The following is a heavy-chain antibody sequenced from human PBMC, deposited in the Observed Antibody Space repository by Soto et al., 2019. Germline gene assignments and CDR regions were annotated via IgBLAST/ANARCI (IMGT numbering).Heavy chain of an antibody. Sequence: QLQLQESGPGLVKPSETLSLTCTVSGGSISSSSYYWGWIRQPPGKGLEWIGSIYYSGSTYYNPSLKSRVTISVDTSKNQFSLKLSSVTAADTAVYYCARRGRHNWFHPWGQGTLVTVSS. CDR2: IYYSGST. D-gene: IGHD5-12*01. CDR1: GGSISSSSYY. CDR3: ARRGRHNWFHP. J-gene: IGHJ5*02. V-gene: IGHV4-39*01.